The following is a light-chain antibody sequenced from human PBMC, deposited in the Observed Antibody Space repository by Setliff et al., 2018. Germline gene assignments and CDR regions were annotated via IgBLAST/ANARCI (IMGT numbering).Light chain of an antibody. CDR2: DVT. CDR3: CSYTGFSYV. J-gene: IGLJ1*01. CDR1: SRDVGAYNY. Sequence: QSALTQPRSVSGSPGQSVTISCTGTSRDVGAYNYVSWYQQHPGKVPKLMIYDVTKRPSGVPDRFSGPKSGNTASLTVSGLQAEDEADYYCCSYTGFSYVFGSGTKVTVL. V-gene: IGLV2-11*01.